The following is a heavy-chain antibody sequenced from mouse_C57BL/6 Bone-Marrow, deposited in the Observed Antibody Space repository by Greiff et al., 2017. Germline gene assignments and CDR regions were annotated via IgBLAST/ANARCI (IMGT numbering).Heavy chain of an antibody. CDR2: IYPGDGDT. J-gene: IGHJ4*01. Sequence: VQLQQSGPELVKPGASVKISCKASGYAFSSSWMNWVKQRPGKGLEWIGRIYPGDGDTNYNGKFKGKATLTADKSSSTAYMQLSSLTSEDSAVYFCARPNWADYAMDYWGQGTSVTVSS. CDR3: ARPNWADYAMDY. D-gene: IGHD4-1*01. V-gene: IGHV1-82*01. CDR1: GYAFSSSW.